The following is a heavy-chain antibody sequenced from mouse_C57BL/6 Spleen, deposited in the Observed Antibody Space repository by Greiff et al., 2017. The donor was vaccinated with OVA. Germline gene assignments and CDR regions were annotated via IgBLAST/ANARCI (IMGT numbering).Heavy chain of an antibody. V-gene: IGHV1-76*01. CDR3: ARGAGGDY. CDR1: GYTFTDYY. CDR2: IYPGSGNT. Sequence: VQGVESGAELVRPGASVKLSCKASGYTFTDYYINWVKQRPGQGLEWIARIYPGSGNTYSNEKFKGKTTLTAEKSSSTAYMQLSSLTSEDSAVDFCARGAGGDYWGQGTTLTVSS. D-gene: IGHD3-3*01. J-gene: IGHJ2*01.